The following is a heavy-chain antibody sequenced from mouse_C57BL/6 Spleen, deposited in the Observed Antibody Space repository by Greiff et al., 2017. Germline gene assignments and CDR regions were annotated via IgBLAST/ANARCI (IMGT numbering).Heavy chain of an antibody. CDR1: GYSFTGYY. CDR2: SNPSTGGT. CDR3: ARYYGSSSWYFDV. J-gene: IGHJ1*03. D-gene: IGHD1-1*01. V-gene: IGHV1-42*01. Sequence: VQLQQSGPELVKPGASVKISCKASGYSFTGYYMNWVKQSPEKSLEWIGESNPSTGGTTYNQKFKAKATLTVDKSSSTAYMQLKSLTSEDSAVYYCARYYGSSSWYFDVWGTGTTVTVSS.